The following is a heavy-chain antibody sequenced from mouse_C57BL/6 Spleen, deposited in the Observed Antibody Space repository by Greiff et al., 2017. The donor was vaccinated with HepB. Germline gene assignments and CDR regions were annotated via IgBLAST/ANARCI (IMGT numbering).Heavy chain of an antibody. CDR2: ISDGGSYT. CDR3: AREEGAYYSNYGGYFDV. V-gene: IGHV5-4*01. CDR1: GFTFSSYA. D-gene: IGHD2-5*01. J-gene: IGHJ1*03. Sequence: DVMLVESGGGLVKPGGSLKLSCAASGFTFSSYAMSWVRQTPEKRLEWVATISDGGSYTYYPDNVKGRFTISRDNAKNNLYLQMSHLKSEDTAMYYCAREEGAYYSNYGGYFDVWGTGTTVTVSS.